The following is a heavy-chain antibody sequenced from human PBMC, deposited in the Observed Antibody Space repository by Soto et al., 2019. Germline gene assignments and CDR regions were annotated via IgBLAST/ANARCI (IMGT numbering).Heavy chain of an antibody. D-gene: IGHD5-12*01. CDR3: AKDQRRDGYNSAIEY. V-gene: IGHV3-30*18. Sequence: GGSLRLSCGASGFTFSSYGMHWVRQAPGKGLEWVAVISYDGSNKYYADSVKGRFTISRDNSKNTLYLQMNSLRAEDTAVYYCAKDQRRDGYNSAIEYWGQGTPVTVSS. CDR2: ISYDGSNK. J-gene: IGHJ4*02. CDR1: GFTFSSYG.